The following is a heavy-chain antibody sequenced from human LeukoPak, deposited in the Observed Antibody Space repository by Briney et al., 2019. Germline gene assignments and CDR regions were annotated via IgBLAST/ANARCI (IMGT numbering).Heavy chain of an antibody. CDR2: ISGSGGST. D-gene: IGHD1-26*01. Sequence: GGSLRLSCAASGFTFSSYAMSWVRQAPGKGLEWVSAISGSGGSTYYADSVKGRFTNSRDNSKNTLYLQMNSLRAEDTAVYYCAKLSRPIVGATTGYWGQGTLVTVSS. J-gene: IGHJ4*02. CDR3: AKLSRPIVGATTGY. V-gene: IGHV3-23*01. CDR1: GFTFSSYA.